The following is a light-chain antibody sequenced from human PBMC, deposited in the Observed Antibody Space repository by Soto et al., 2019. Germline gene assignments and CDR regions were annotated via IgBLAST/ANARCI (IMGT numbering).Light chain of an antibody. CDR2: GAS. J-gene: IGKJ1*01. CDR1: QSVSSSY. V-gene: IGKV3-20*01. Sequence: IVLTQSPGTLSLSPGESATLSCRASQSVSSSYLAWYRQTPGQAPRLLIYGASSRATGIPDRVSGSGSGTDFTLTISRLEPEDFAVYYCQQYGSSRWTFGQGTKVEI. CDR3: QQYGSSRWT.